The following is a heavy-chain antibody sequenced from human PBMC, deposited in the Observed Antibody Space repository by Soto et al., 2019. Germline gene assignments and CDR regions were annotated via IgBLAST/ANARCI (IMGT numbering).Heavy chain of an antibody. CDR3: VKSATYCSSTSCYVDWFDP. Sequence: GGSLRLSCSASGFTFSSYAMHWVRQAPGKGLEYVSAISSNGGSTYYADSVKGRFTISRDNSKNTLYLQMSSLRAEDTAVYYCVKSATYCSSTSCYVDWFDPWGQGTLVTVSS. CDR2: ISSNGGST. J-gene: IGHJ5*02. V-gene: IGHV3-64D*06. CDR1: GFTFSSYA. D-gene: IGHD2-2*01.